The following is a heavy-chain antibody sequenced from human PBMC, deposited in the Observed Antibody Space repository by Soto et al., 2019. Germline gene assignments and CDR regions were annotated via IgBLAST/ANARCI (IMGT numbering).Heavy chain of an antibody. CDR1: GGSISSYY. CDR2: IYYSGST. V-gene: IGHV4-59*01. Sequence: QVQLQESGPGLVKPSETLSLTCTVSGGSISSYYWSWIRQPPGKGLEWIGYIYYSGSTNYNPSLKSRVTRSVDTSTNQFSRKLSSVTAADTAVYYCARSSSWYGHLGYWGQGTLVTVSS. J-gene: IGHJ4*02. D-gene: IGHD6-13*01. CDR3: ARSSSWYGHLGY.